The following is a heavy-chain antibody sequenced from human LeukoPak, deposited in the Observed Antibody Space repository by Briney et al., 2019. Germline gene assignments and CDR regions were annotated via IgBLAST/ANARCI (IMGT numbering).Heavy chain of an antibody. D-gene: IGHD3-22*01. J-gene: IGHJ4*02. CDR3: AKDHDSSEVPHDFDY. V-gene: IGHV3-23*01. CDR1: GFTFSSYA. CDR2: ISGSGSST. Sequence: PGGSLRLSCAASGFTFSSYAMSWVRQAPGKGLEWVSGISGSGSSTYYADSVKGRFTISRDNSKNTLYLQMNSLRAEDTAVYYCAKDHDSSEVPHDFDYWGQGTLVTVSS.